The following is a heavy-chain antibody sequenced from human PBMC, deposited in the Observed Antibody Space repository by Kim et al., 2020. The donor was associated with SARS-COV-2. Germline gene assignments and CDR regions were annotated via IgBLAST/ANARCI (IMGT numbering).Heavy chain of an antibody. CDR3: ARETHLLPGNAFDI. Sequence: SETLSLTCTVSGGSISSGGYYWSWIRQHPGKGLEWIGYIYYSGSTYYNPSLKSRVTISVDTSKNQFSLKLSSVTAADTAVYYCARETHLLPGNAFDIWGQGTMVTVSS. CDR2: IYYSGST. J-gene: IGHJ3*02. D-gene: IGHD3-10*01. CDR1: GGSISSGGYY. V-gene: IGHV4-31*03.